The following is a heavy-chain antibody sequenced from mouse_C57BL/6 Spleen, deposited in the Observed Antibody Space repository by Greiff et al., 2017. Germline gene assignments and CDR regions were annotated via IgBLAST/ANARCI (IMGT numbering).Heavy chain of an antibody. CDR3: ARDGVGQLWPGFAY. CDR2: INPGSGDT. CDR1: GYAFTNYL. V-gene: IGHV1-54*01. Sequence: QVQLQQSGAELVRPGTSVKVSCKASGYAFTNYLIDWVKQRPGQGLEWIGVINPGSGDTNYNEKFKGKATLTADKSSSTAYMQLSSLTSEDSAVYFCARDGVGQLWPGFAYWGAVVLVSVSA. J-gene: IGHJ3*01. D-gene: IGHD3-2*01.